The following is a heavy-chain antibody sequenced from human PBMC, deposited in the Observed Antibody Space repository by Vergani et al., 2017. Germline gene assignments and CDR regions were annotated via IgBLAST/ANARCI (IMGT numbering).Heavy chain of an antibody. CDR3: ARSRPYCTSGSCPAI. CDR1: GGSINPSSSF. V-gene: IGHV4-39*01. Sequence: QLQLQESGPGLVKPSETLSLICTVSGGSINPSSSFWGWIRQSPGKGLEWIGSINYVGRTYYIPSLQSRATVFVDTSKNQFSLNLNSVTVADTAVYYCARSRPYCTSGSCPAIWGQGTLVTVSS. CDR2: INYVGRT. J-gene: IGHJ4*02. D-gene: IGHD2-15*01.